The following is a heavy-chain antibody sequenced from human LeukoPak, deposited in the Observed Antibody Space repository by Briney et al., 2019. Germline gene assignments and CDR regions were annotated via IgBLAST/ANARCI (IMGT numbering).Heavy chain of an antibody. Sequence: PSETRSLTCAVYGGSFSGYYWSWIRQPPGKGLEWIGEINHSGSTNYNPSLKSRVTISVDTSKNQFSLKLSSVTAADTAVYYCARHRCSGGSCYPMNWFDPWGQGTLVTVSS. CDR2: INHSGST. V-gene: IGHV4-34*01. CDR1: GGSFSGYY. CDR3: ARHRCSGGSCYPMNWFDP. D-gene: IGHD2-15*01. J-gene: IGHJ5*02.